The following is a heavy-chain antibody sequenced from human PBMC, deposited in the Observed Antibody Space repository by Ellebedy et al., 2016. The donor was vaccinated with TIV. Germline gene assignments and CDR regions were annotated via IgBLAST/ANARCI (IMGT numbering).Heavy chain of an antibody. CDR3: ARDSITMFFDP. V-gene: IGHV3-23*01. CDR1: GFTFITYA. D-gene: IGHD3-10*02. J-gene: IGHJ5*02. CDR2: ISGRGTRT. Sequence: GESLKISXAASGFTFITYAMSWVRQAPGKGLEWVSGISGRGTRTYYADSAKGRFTISRDNSNNTLYLQMNSLRAEDTAVYYCARDSITMFFDPWGRGTLVTVSS.